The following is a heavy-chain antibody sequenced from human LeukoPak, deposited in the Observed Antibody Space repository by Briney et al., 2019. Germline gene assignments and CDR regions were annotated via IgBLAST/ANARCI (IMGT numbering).Heavy chain of an antibody. D-gene: IGHD3-10*01. CDR3: ARVAPMVRGVAWLLENNWFDP. Sequence: GASVKVSCKASGYTFTSYGISWVRQAPGQGLEWMGWISAYNGNTNYAQKLQGRVTMTTDTSTSTAYMELRSLRSDDTAVYYCARVAPMVRGVAWLLENNWFDPWGQGTLVTVSS. J-gene: IGHJ5*02. CDR1: GYTFTSYG. V-gene: IGHV1-18*01. CDR2: ISAYNGNT.